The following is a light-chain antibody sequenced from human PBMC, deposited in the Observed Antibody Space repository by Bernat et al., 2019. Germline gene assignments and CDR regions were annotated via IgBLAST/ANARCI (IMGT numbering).Light chain of an antibody. CDR1: SSDVGGYNY. J-gene: IGLJ1*01. CDR2: EVS. V-gene: IGLV2-8*01. Sequence: QSALTQPPSASGSPGQSVTISCTGTSSDVGGYNYVSWYQQHPDKAPKLIISEVSKRPSGVPDRFSGSKSGNTASLTVSGLQAEDEADYYRSSYAGSNNYVFGTGTKVTVL. CDR3: SSYAGSNNYV.